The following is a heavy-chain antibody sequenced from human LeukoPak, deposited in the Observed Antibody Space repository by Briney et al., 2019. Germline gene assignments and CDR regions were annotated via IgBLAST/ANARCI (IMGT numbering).Heavy chain of an antibody. V-gene: IGHV3-30*18. J-gene: IGHJ6*02. D-gene: IGHD6-13*01. CDR1: GFTFSSYG. CDR3: AKDRASSNSWSLGGMDV. Sequence: GRSLRLSCAASGFTFSSYGMHWVRQAPGKGLEWVAVISYDGSNKYYADSVKGRFTISRDNSKNTLYLQMNSLRAEDTAVYYCAKDRASSNSWSLGGMDVWGQGTTVTVSS. CDR2: ISYDGSNK.